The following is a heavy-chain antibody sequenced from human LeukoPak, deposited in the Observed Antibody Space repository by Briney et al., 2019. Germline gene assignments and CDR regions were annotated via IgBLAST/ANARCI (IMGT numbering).Heavy chain of an antibody. D-gene: IGHD2-8*01. Sequence: SETLSLTCNVSGGSISSYSWNWIRQPPGRGLEWIGNLYYSGITNYNPSLKSRVTMSVDTPKNQLSLTLSSVTAADTAVYYCARHVYCTNGICSDYWGQGTLVTVSS. CDR3: ARHVYCTNGICSDY. CDR1: GGSISSYS. CDR2: LYYSGIT. J-gene: IGHJ4*02. V-gene: IGHV4-59*08.